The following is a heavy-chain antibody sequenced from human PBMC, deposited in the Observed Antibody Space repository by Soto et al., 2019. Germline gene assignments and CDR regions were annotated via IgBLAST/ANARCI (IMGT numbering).Heavy chain of an antibody. V-gene: IGHV3-21*01. Sequence: GGSLRLSCAASGFTFTRYSMNWVRQAPGKGLEWVSSISSTTNYIYYADSMKGRFTVSRDNAKNSVYLEMDSLSAEDTAVYYCARESEDLTSDFDYWGQGTLVTVSS. CDR2: ISSTTNYI. J-gene: IGHJ4*02. CDR3: ARESEDLTSDFDY. CDR1: GFTFTRYS.